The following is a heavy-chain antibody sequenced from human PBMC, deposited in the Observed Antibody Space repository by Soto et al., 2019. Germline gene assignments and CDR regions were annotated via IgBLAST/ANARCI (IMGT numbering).Heavy chain of an antibody. CDR3: ARERYYRMDV. Sequence: SETLSLTCTVSGGSISSYYWSWIRQPPGKGLEWIGNIYYSGSTNYNPSLKSRVTISVDTSKNQFSLKLSSATAADTAVYYCARERYYRMDVWGQGTTVTVSS. CDR1: GGSISSYY. CDR2: IYYSGST. V-gene: IGHV4-59*01. J-gene: IGHJ6*02.